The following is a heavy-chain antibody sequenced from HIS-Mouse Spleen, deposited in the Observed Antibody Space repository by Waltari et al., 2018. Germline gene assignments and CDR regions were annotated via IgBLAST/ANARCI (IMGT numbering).Heavy chain of an antibody. CDR2: IYYSGST. CDR3: AREIPYSSSWYDWYFDL. J-gene: IGHJ2*01. Sequence: QLQLQESGPGLVKPSETLSLTCTVPGGSISSSSHYRGWIRQPPGKGLEWIGSIYYSGSTYYNPSLKSRVTISVDTSKNQFSLKLSSVTAADTAVYYCAREIPYSSSWYDWYFDLWGRGTLVTVSS. V-gene: IGHV4-39*07. CDR1: GGSISSSSHY. D-gene: IGHD6-13*01.